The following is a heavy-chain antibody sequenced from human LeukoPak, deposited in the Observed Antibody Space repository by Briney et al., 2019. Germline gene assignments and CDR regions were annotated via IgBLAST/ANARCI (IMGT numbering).Heavy chain of an antibody. CDR1: GFTVSNSY. CDR2: INSDGST. J-gene: IGHJ4*02. CDR3: ARDLNC. Sequence: PGGSLRLSCVASGFTVSNSYITWVRQAPGKGLEWVSIINSDGSTYYTDSVKGRITISRDNSKNTVFLQINSLRAEDTAVYYCARDLNCWGQGTLVTVSS. V-gene: IGHV3-53*01.